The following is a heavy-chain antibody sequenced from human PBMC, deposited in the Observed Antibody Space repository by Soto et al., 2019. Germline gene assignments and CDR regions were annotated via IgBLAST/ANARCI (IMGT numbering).Heavy chain of an antibody. CDR3: AREPIDRSSSVDYYYYGMDV. J-gene: IGHJ6*02. D-gene: IGHD6-6*01. Sequence: QVQLVQSGAEVKKPGSSVKVSCKASGGTFSSYAISWVRQAPGQGLEWMGGIIPIFGTANYAQKFQGRVTITADESTSTAYMELSSLRSEDTAVYYCAREPIDRSSSVDYYYYGMDVWGQGTTVTVSS. CDR2: IIPIFGTA. V-gene: IGHV1-69*01. CDR1: GGTFSSYA.